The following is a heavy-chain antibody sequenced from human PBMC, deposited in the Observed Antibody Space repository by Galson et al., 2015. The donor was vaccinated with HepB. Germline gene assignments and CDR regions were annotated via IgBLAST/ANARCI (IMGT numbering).Heavy chain of an antibody. Sequence: CAISGDSVSSNSAAWNWIRQSPSRGLEWLGRTCCRAKWDNDYAVSVKSRITVNPDTSKNQFSLQLNSVTPEDTAVYYCERLSIEVAGLRLAIILAHYGIDVWGQGTTVTVSS. CDR3: ERLSIEVAGLRLAIILAHYGIDV. J-gene: IGHJ6*02. CDR1: GDSVSSNSAA. CDR2: TCCRAKWDN. V-gene: IGHV6-1*01. D-gene: IGHD6-19*01.